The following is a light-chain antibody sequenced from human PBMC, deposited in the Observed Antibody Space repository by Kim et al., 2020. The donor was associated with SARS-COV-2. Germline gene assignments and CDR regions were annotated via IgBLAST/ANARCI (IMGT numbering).Light chain of an antibody. V-gene: IGLV10-54*01. Sequence: QAGLTQPPSVSKDLRQTATLTCTGNSNNVGYQGAAWLQQHQGHPPKLLSHRDNNRPSGVSERLSASRSGSTAYLTITGLQPKDEADYYCSAWDISLDAWVFGGGTQLTVL. CDR1: SNNVGYQG. J-gene: IGLJ3*02. CDR3: SAWDISLDAWV. CDR2: RDN.